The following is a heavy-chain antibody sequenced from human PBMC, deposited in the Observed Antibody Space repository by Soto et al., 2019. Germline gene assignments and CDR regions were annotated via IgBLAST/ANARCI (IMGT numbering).Heavy chain of an antibody. CDR3: AISILPELKYYDSSGYKPIPLGYYGMDV. Sequence: SCKSSGRALSIYELCWLRQAPGQALEWMGVISQIIVTANYAQKVKGRVTITADESTSTAYMELSSLRPEDTAVYYCAISILPELKYYDSSGYKPIPLGYYGMDVWGQGTTVTVSS. V-gene: IGHV1-69*01. D-gene: IGHD3-22*01. J-gene: IGHJ6*02. CDR1: GRALSIYE. CDR2: ISQIIVTA.